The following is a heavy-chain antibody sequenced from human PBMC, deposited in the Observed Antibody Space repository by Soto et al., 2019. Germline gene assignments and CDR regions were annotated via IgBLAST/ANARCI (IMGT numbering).Heavy chain of an antibody. CDR3: AREGRLAAAGWGGRYFDY. Sequence: QVQLVQSGAEVKKPGSSVKVSCKASGGTFSSYAISWVRQAPGQGLEWMGGIIPIFGTANYAQKFPGRVTITADESTSTAYMELSSLRSEDTAVYYCAREGRLAAAGWGGRYFDYWGQGTLVTVSS. D-gene: IGHD6-13*01. CDR1: GGTFSSYA. CDR2: IIPIFGTA. V-gene: IGHV1-69*01. J-gene: IGHJ4*02.